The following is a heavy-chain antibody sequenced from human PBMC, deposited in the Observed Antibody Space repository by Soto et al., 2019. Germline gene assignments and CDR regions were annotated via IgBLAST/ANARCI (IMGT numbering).Heavy chain of an antibody. V-gene: IGHV1-69*10. Sequence: VASVKVSCKASGVSFSSLVISWLRQAPGQGPEWMGGINPMLGVANFAQKFQDRVTIAADESTTTAYMELSSLRSEDTAVYYCARGPAQFDPWGQGTLVTVSS. D-gene: IGHD2-2*01. CDR1: GVSFSSLV. CDR3: ARGPAQFDP. J-gene: IGHJ5*02. CDR2: INPMLGVA.